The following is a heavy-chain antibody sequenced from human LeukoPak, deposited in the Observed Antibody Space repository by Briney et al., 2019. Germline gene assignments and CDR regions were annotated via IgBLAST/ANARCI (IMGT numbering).Heavy chain of an antibody. V-gene: IGHV3-74*01. CDR1: GFTFSSYW. J-gene: IGHJ4*02. D-gene: IGHD2/OR15-2a*01. CDR3: VSFYETY. CDR2: IASDRSST. Sequence: GGSLRLSCAASGFTFSSYWMNWVRQAPGKGLVWVSRIASDRSSTTYADSVKGRFGISRDNAKNTVYLQMNSLRAEDTAVYYCVSFYETYWGRGTLVTVSS.